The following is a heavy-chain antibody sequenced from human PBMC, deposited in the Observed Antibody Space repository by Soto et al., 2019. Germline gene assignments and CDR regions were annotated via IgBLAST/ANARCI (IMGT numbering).Heavy chain of an antibody. CDR3: ARGDNFYDSSGYYY. J-gene: IGHJ4*02. V-gene: IGHV3-30-3*01. CDR2: ISHDVTNQ. D-gene: IGHD3-22*01. CDR1: GFTFSNHA. Sequence: GGSLRLSCVASGFTFSNHAMHWVRQTPGKGLEWVAVISHDVTNQYYADSVKGRYTISRDNSKNTLYLQMNSLRAEDTAVYYCARGDNFYDSSGYYYWGQGTLVTVSS.